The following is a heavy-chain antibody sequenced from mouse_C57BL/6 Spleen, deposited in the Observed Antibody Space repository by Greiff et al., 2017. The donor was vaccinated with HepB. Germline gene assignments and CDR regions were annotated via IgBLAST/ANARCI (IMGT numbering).Heavy chain of an antibody. CDR2: INPNNGGT. V-gene: IGHV1-26*01. CDR1: GYTFTDYY. Sequence: VQLQQSGPELVKPGASVKISCKASGYTFTDYYMNWVKQSHGKSLEWIGDINPNNGGTSYNQKFKGKATLTVDKSSSTAYMELRSLTSEDSAVYYCARRYSKWNYFDYWGQGTTLTVSS. J-gene: IGHJ2*01. CDR3: ARRYSKWNYFDY. D-gene: IGHD2-5*01.